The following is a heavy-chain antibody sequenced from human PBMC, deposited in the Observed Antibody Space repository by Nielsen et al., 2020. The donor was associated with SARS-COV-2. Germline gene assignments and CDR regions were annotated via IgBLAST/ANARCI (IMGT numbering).Heavy chain of an antibody. CDR1: GGSISSYY. Sequence: GSLRLSCTVSGGSISSYYWSWIRQPPGKGLEWIGYIYYSGSTNYNPSLKSRVTISVDTSKNQFSLKLSSVTAADTAVYYCARGPNYYDSSGYLRVDYWGQGTLVTVSS. J-gene: IGHJ4*02. V-gene: IGHV4-59*01. CDR3: ARGPNYYDSSGYLRVDY. CDR2: IYYSGST. D-gene: IGHD3-22*01.